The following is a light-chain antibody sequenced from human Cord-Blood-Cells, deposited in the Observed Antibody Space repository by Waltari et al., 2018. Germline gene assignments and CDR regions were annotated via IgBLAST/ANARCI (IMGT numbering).Light chain of an antibody. J-gene: IGKJ2*01. CDR2: SAS. Sequence: DIVLTQSPDSLVVSLGARATINCKSSQSVLYSSNNKNYFAWYQQKPGQPPKLLIYSASTRESGVPDRFSGSGSGTDFTLTISSLQAEDVAVYYCQQYYSTPYTFGQGTKLEIK. CDR3: QQYYSTPYT. V-gene: IGKV4-1*01. CDR1: QSVLYSSNNKNY.